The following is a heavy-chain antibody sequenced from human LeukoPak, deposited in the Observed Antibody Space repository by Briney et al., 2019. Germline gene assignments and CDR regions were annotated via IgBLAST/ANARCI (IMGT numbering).Heavy chain of an antibody. D-gene: IGHD3-10*01. CDR3: ARDPSKIRGVKAFDY. V-gene: IGHV1-69*13. J-gene: IGHJ4*02. CDR1: GDNFSTYS. Sequence: ASVKVSCKASGDNFSTYSFSWVRQAPGQGLEWMGGIMPIFDTSNYAQKFQGRATITADESTSTAYMELRSLTSEDTAVYYCARDPSKIRGVKAFDYWGQGTLVTVSS. CDR2: IMPIFDTS.